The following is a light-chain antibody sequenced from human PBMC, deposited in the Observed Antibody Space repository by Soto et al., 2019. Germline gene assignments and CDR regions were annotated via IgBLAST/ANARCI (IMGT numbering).Light chain of an antibody. J-gene: IGKJ2*01. V-gene: IGKV3-15*01. CDR2: EAS. CDR1: QSVATN. CDR3: QYHNHWPS. Sequence: IVMTQSPATLSLSPGERATLSCRASQSVATNLAWYQQKPGQAPRLLIYEASTRATGIPARFSGSGTGTEFTLTISSLQSEDFAVYYCQYHNHWPSFGQGTNLEIK.